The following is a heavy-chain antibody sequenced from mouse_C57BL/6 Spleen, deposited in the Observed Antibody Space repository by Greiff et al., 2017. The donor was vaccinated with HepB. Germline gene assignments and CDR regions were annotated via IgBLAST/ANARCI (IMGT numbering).Heavy chain of an antibody. CDR2: ISSGSSTI. V-gene: IGHV5-17*01. CDR3: ARQYYGSSGDY. J-gene: IGHJ2*01. D-gene: IGHD1-1*01. CDR1: GFTFSDYG. Sequence: EVKVVESGGGLVKPGGSLKLSCAASGFTFSDYGMHWVRQAPEKGLEWVAYISSGSSTIYYADTVKGRFTISRDNAKNTLFLQMTSLRSEDTAMYYCARQYYGSSGDYWGQGTTLTVSS.